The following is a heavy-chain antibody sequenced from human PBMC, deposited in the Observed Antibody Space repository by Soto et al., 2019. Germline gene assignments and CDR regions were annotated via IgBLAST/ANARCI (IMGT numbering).Heavy chain of an antibody. V-gene: IGHV3-15*01. Sequence: VQLVESGGGLVKPGGSLRLSCAASGFTFSDYYMSWIRQAPGKGLEWVGRIKSKTDGGTTDYAAPVKGRFTISRDDSENNLFLQMSSLKTEDTAVYYCTTDDPINRNWGQGTLVTVSS. CDR3: TTDDPINRN. CDR2: IKSKTDGGTT. CDR1: GFTFSDYY. J-gene: IGHJ4*02.